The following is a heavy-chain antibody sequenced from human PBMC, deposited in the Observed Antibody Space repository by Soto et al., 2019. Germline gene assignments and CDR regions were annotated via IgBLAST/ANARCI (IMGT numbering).Heavy chain of an antibody. CDR3: ARASSYQLLHNWFDP. Sequence: VASVKVSCKASGNTFTSYYMHWVRQAPGQGLEWMGIINPSGGSTSYAQKFQGRVTMTRDTSTSTVYMELSSLRSEDTAVYYCARASSYQLLHNWFDPWGQGTLVTVSS. CDR1: GNTFTSYY. CDR2: INPSGGST. J-gene: IGHJ5*02. V-gene: IGHV1-46*01. D-gene: IGHD2-2*01.